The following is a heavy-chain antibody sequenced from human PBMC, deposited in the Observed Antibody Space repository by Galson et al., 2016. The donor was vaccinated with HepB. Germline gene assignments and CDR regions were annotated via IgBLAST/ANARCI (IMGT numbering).Heavy chain of an antibody. CDR2: ISGGGGST. V-gene: IGHV3-23*01. Sequence: SLRLSCAASGFTFNSYGMSWVRQAPGKGLEWVSSISGGGGSTDYAGSVKGRLTISRDNSKNTLYLQMNSLRADDMAVYYCAKGPTSYFYGMDVWGQGTTVTVSS. CDR1: GFTFNSYG. J-gene: IGHJ6*02. CDR3: AKGPTSYFYGMDV.